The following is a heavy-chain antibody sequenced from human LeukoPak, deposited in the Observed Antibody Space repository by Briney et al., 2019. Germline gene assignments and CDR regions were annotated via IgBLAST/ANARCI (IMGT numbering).Heavy chain of an antibody. CDR2: ISSSGSTI. J-gene: IGHJ4*02. Sequence: SGGSLRLSCAASGFTLSSYEMNWVRQAPGKGLEWVSYISSSGSTIYYPDSVKGRFTISRDNAKNSLYLQMNSLRAEDTAVYYCARDYYYGSGRFDYWGQGTLVTVSS. V-gene: IGHV3-48*03. CDR3: ARDYYYGSGRFDY. D-gene: IGHD3-10*01. CDR1: GFTLSSYE.